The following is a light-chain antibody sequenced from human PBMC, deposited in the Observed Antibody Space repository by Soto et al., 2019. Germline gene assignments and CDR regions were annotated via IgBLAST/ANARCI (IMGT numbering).Light chain of an antibody. J-gene: IGKJ2*01. CDR3: QQSYRSPYT. Sequence: IQLNQSPSSLSASVGDRVTLTCRASQSINIYLNWYQQKPGKAPTLLIYAASSLQSGVPSRFSGGGSRTDFTLTISSLQTEDFATYYCQQSYRSPYTFGQGTKLEI. CDR2: AAS. CDR1: QSINIY. V-gene: IGKV1-39*01.